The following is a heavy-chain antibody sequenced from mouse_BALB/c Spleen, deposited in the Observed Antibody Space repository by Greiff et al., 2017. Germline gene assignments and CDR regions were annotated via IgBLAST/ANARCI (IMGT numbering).Heavy chain of an antibody. CDR1: GFTFSDYY. J-gene: IGHJ2*01. D-gene: IGHD1-2*01. V-gene: IGHV5-4*02. Sequence: EVKLMESGGGLVKPGGSLKLSCAASGFTFSDYYMYWVRQTPEKRLEWVATISDGGSYTYYPDSVKGRFTISRDNAKNNLYLQMSSLKSEDTAMYYCARESLTATLDYWGQGTTLTVSS. CDR3: ARESLTATLDY. CDR2: ISDGGSYT.